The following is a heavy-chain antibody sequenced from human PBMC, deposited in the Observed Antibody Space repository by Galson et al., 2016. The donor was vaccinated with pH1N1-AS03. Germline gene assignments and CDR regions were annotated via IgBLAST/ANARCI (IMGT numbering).Heavy chain of an antibody. CDR1: GYTFTTYD. CDR3: AGGVVDCRGPAYAGALRVDP. J-gene: IGHJ5*02. V-gene: IGHV1-8*03. Sequence: SVKVSCKASGYTFTTYDINWVRQAPGQGLEWMGWMNPDSGNTGYAPSFQGRVTITRDTSISTAYMELSSLRSEDTAVYFCAGGVVDCRGPAYAGALRVDPWGRGTLVTVSS. D-gene: IGHD2-15*01. CDR2: MNPDSGNT.